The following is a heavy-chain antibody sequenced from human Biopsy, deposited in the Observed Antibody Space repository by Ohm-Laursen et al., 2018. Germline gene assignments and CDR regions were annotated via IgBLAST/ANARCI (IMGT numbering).Heavy chain of an antibody. V-gene: IGHV3-23*01. CDR1: GFTFSRYA. CDR3: AKDRWERNLYYGGGVDV. D-gene: IGHD4-23*01. Sequence: SLRLSCAAFGFTFSRYAMSWVRQAPGKGLEWVSAISGSGRTYYADSVKGRFTISRDNSKNTLFLQLSSLRAEDTAVYHCAKDRWERNLYYGGGVDVWGQGTTVTVSS. J-gene: IGHJ6*02. CDR2: ISGSGRT.